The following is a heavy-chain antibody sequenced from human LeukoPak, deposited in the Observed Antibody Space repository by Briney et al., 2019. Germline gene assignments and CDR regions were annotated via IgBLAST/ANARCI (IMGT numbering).Heavy chain of an antibody. D-gene: IGHD2-2*01. CDR2: INPDGSST. Sequence: PGGSLRLSCAASGFTFSSYWMHWVRQAPGKGLVWVSRINPDGSSTNYADSVKGRFTISRGNAKNTLFLQMNSLRAEDTAVYYCAKDSSQLRRPNAFDIWGQGTMVTVSS. CDR1: GFTFSSYW. CDR3: AKDSSQLRRPNAFDI. J-gene: IGHJ3*02. V-gene: IGHV3-74*01.